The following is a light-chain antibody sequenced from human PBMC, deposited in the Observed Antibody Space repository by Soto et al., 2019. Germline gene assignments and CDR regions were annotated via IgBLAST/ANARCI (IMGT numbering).Light chain of an antibody. V-gene: IGKV1-39*01. Sequence: IQMTQSPSSLSASVGDRVTITCRASQSISSYLNWYQQKPGKAPKLLIYAASSSQSGVPSRFRGSGSGTDFTLTISSLQPEDFATYYCQQSYSTPQTFGQGTKMEIK. CDR3: QQSYSTPQT. CDR1: QSISSY. CDR2: AAS. J-gene: IGKJ2*01.